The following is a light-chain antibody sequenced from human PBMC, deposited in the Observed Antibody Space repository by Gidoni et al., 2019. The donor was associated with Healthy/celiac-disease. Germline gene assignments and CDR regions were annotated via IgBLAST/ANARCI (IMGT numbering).Light chain of an antibody. J-gene: IGLJ3*02. CDR1: SSKIGAGYD. V-gene: IGLV1-40*01. Sequence: QSVLTQPPSVSGAPGQRVTISCPGSSSKIGAGYDVHWDQQLPGTAPKLLIYGNSNRPSGVPDRFSGSKSGTSASLAITGLQAEDEADYYCQSYDSSLSGWVFGGGTKLTVL. CDR3: QSYDSSLSGWV. CDR2: GNS.